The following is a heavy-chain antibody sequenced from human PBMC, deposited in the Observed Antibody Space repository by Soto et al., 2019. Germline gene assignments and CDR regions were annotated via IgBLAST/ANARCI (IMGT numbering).Heavy chain of an antibody. J-gene: IGHJ5*02. D-gene: IGHD1-26*01. CDR2: ISFDGSKK. CDR1: GFTFRSYA. Sequence: QVQLVESGGGVVQPGRSLRLSCEASGFTFRSYAMHWVRQAPGKGLEWVALISFDGSKKQYADSVKGRFTISRDNSKKTLSLQMNRLTIQDTAVYYWAKSGSSFPFDPWGQGTLVPVPS. CDR3: AKSGSSFPFDP. V-gene: IGHV3-30*18.